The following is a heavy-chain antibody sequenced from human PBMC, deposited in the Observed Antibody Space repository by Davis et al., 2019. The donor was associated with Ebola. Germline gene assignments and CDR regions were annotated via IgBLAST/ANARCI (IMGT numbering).Heavy chain of an antibody. J-gene: IGHJ4*02. CDR3: AREKLGYCSGGSCYPFDT. Sequence: MPGGSLRLSCAVSGGSISSSNWWSWVRQPPGKGLEWIGEIYHSGSTNYNPSLKSRVTISVDKSKNQFSLKLSSVTAADTAVYYCAREKLGYCSGGSCYPFDTWGQGTLVTVSS. D-gene: IGHD2-15*01. CDR1: GGSISSSNW. CDR2: IYHSGST. V-gene: IGHV4-4*02.